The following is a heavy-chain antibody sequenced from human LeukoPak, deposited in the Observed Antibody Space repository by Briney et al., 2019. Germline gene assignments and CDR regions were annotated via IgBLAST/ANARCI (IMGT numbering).Heavy chain of an antibody. V-gene: IGHV3-23*01. CDR3: AKGVGYSSGWYSGYYFDY. D-gene: IGHD6-19*01. CDR1: GFTFSSYA. Sequence: GGSLRLSCAASGFTFSSYAMSWVHQAPGKGLEWVSAISGSGGSTYYADSVKGRFTISRDNSKNTLYLQMNSLRAEDTAVYYCAKGVGYSSGWYSGYYFDYWGQGTLVTVSS. J-gene: IGHJ4*02. CDR2: ISGSGGST.